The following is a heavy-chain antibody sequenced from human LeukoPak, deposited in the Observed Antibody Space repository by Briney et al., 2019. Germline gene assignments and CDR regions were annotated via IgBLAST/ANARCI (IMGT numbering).Heavy chain of an antibody. D-gene: IGHD2-15*01. CDR3: ARGSVAVTPFDY. CDR2: IYYSGST. V-gene: IGHV4-31*03. CDR1: GGSISSGGYY. J-gene: IGHJ4*02. Sequence: SETLSLTCTVSGGSISSGGYYWSWIRQHPGKGLEWIGYIYYSGSTYYNPSLKSRVTISVDTSKNQFSLKLSSVTAADTAVYYCARGSVAVTPFDYWGQGTLVTVSS.